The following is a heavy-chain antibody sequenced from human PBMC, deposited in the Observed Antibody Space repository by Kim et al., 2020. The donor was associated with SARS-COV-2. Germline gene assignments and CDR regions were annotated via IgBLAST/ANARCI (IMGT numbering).Heavy chain of an antibody. CDR2: IYYSGST. D-gene: IGHD6-6*01. Sequence: SETLSLTCTVSGGSISSSSYYWGWIRQPPGKGLEWIGSIYYSGSTYYNPSLKSRVTISVDTSKNQFSLKLSSVTAADTAVYYCARLDWQLVGIDYWGQGTLVTVSS. J-gene: IGHJ4*02. CDR1: GGSISSSSYY. V-gene: IGHV4-39*01. CDR3: ARLDWQLVGIDY.